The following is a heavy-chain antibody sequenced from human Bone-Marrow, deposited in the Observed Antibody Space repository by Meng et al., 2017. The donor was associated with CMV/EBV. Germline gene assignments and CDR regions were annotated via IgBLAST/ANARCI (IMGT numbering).Heavy chain of an antibody. V-gene: IGHV3-7*01. D-gene: IGHD3-3*01. CDR2: IKQDGSEK. J-gene: IGHJ6*02. CDR3: ARDLSRPKTIFGVVTIYYYYGMDV. Sequence: GGSLRLSCAASGFTFSSYAMSWVRQAPGKGLEWVANIKQDGSEKYYVDSVKGRFTISRDNAKNSLYLQMNSLRAEDTAVYYCARDLSRPKTIFGVVTIYYYYGMDVWGQGTTVTVSS. CDR1: GFTFSSYA.